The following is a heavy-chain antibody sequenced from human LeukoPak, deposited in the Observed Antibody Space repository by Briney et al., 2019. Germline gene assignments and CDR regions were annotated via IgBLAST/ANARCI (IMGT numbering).Heavy chain of an antibody. V-gene: IGHV3-13*01. CDR1: GFTFSSYD. CDR2: IGTAGDT. J-gene: IGHJ5*02. D-gene: IGHD3-3*01. Sequence: GGSLRLSRAASGFTFSSYDMHWVRQATGKGREWVSAIGTAGDTYYPGSVKGRFTISRETAKNSLYLQMNSLRAGDTAVYDCARGNRYYDFWSGRSFNWFDPWGQGTLVTVSS. CDR3: ARGNRYYDFWSGRSFNWFDP.